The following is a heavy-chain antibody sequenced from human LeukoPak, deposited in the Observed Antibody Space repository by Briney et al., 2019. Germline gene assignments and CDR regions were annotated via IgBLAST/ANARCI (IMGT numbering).Heavy chain of an antibody. CDR2: INHSGST. J-gene: IGHJ4*02. Sequence: SETLSLTCAVYGGSFNGYYWSWIRQPPGKGLEWIGEINHSGSTNYNPSLKSRVTISVDTSKNRFSLKLSSVTAADTAVYYCERRGIQLWLRGYYFDYWGQGTLVTVSS. D-gene: IGHD5-18*01. V-gene: IGHV4-34*01. CDR1: GGSFNGYY. CDR3: ERRGIQLWLRGYYFDY.